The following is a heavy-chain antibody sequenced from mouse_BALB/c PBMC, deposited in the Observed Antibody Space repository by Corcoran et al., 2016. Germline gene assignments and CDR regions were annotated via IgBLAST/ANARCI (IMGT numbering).Heavy chain of an antibody. Sequence: EVQLLETGGGLVQPGGSRGLSCEGSGFTFIDFWMSWVRQTPGKTLEWIGDINSDGSAINYAPSIKDRFTIFRDNDKSTLYLQMSKVRSEDTATYFCMRYGNYWYFDVWGAGTTVTVSS. J-gene: IGHJ1*01. V-gene: IGHV11-2*02. CDR2: INSDGSAI. D-gene: IGHD2-1*01. CDR1: GFTFIDFW. CDR3: MRYGNYWYFDV.